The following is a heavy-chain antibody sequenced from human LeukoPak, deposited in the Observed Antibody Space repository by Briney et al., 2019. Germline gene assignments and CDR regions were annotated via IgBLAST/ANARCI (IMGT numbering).Heavy chain of an antibody. CDR1: GYTFTSYD. D-gene: IGHD3-16*01. CDR3: ARIPGGGYLYYFDY. V-gene: IGHV1-8*01. J-gene: IGHJ4*02. Sequence: ASVKVSCKASGYTFTSYDINWVRQATGQGLEWMGWMSPNSGNTGYAQKFQGRVTMTRNTAISTAYMELSSLRSEDTAVYYCARIPGGGYLYYFDYWGQGTLVTVSS. CDR2: MSPNSGNT.